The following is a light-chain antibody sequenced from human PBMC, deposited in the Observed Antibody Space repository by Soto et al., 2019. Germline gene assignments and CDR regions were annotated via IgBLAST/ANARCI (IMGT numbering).Light chain of an antibody. J-gene: IGKJ5*01. CDR2: GAS. V-gene: IGKV3-15*01. Sequence: ETVLTQSPGTLSLSPGERATLYFRASQSLSSSYLAWYQQKPGQAPRLLIYGASTRATGIPARFSGSGSGTEFTLTISSLQSEDFAVYYCQQYNNWPPITFGQGTRLEIK. CDR1: QSLSSSY. CDR3: QQYNNWPPIT.